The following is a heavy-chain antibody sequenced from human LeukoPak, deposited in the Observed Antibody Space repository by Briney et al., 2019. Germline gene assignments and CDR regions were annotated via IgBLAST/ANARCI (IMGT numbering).Heavy chain of an antibody. J-gene: IGHJ6*02. V-gene: IGHV3-33*01. CDR2: IWYDGSNK. CDR3: ARSILNYYFYSMDV. D-gene: IGHD2-8*02. CDR1: GFTFSSYG. Sequence: GGSLRLSCAASGFTFSSYGMHWVRQAPGKGLEWVAVIWYDGSNKYFADSVKGRFTISRDNSKNTLYLQMNSLRAEDTAVYYCARSILNYYFYSMDVWGQGTTVTVSS.